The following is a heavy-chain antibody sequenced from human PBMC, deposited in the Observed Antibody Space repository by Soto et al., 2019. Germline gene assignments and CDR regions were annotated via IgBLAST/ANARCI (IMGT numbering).Heavy chain of an antibody. CDR2: IWYDGSNK. J-gene: IGHJ4*02. D-gene: IGHD6-19*01. CDR1: GFTFSSYG. V-gene: IGHV3-33*01. CDR3: ARDRYSSGWYNLDY. Sequence: QVQLVESGGGVVQPGRSLRLSCAASGFTFSSYGMHWVRQAPGKGLAWVAVIWYDGSNKYYADSVKGRFPISRDNSKNTLYLQMNSLRAEDTAVYYCARDRYSSGWYNLDYWGQGTLVTVSS.